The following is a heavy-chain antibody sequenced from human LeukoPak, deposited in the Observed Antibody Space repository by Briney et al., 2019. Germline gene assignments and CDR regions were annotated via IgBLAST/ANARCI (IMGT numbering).Heavy chain of an antibody. V-gene: IGHV4-59*08. CDR1: GGSISSYY. Sequence: SETLSLTCTVSGGSISSYYWSWIRQPPGKGLEWIGYIYYSGSTNYNPSLKSRVTISVDTSKNQFSLKLSSVTAADTAVYYCARNPSPYAPIGYIDYWGQGTLVTVSS. J-gene: IGHJ4*02. CDR2: IYYSGST. D-gene: IGHD2-2*01. CDR3: ARNPSPYAPIGYIDY.